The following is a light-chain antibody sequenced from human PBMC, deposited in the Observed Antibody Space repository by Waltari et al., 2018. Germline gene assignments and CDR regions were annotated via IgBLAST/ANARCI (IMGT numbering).Light chain of an antibody. J-gene: IGKJ2*01. Sequence: DIVMTQTPDSLAVSRGERATINCKSSQSVLYSSNNENYLAWFQQKPVQPPKLLIYWASTRESGVPDRFSGSGSGTDFTLTISSLQAEDVAVYYCQQYYTTPYTFGQGTKLEIK. V-gene: IGKV4-1*01. CDR1: QSVLYSSNNENY. CDR3: QQYYTTPYT. CDR2: WAS.